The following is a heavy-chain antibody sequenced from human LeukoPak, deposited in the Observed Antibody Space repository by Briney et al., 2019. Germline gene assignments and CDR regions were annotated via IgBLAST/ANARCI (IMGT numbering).Heavy chain of an antibody. J-gene: IGHJ5*02. CDR3: AKAPSRGYDTSGNYH. D-gene: IGHD3-22*01. V-gene: IGHV3-30*02. CDR1: GFTFSSFG. CDR2: IRYDGSNK. Sequence: HPGGSLRLSFAASGFTFSSFGMNWFRKAPGKGLEGVAFIRYDGSNKYYADSVKGRFTMSRDNSKNTLYLQMNSLRDEDTAVYYCAKAPSRGYDTSGNYHWGQGTLVTVSS.